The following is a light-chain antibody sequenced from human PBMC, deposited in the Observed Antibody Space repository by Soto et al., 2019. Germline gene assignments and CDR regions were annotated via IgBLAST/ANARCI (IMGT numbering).Light chain of an antibody. J-gene: IGKJ1*01. Sequence: EIVMTQTPLSSAVTLGQPASISCRSSQSLVHNDGNTYLTWFQQRPGQPPRLLLYKISNRFSGVPDRFSGSGAGTDFTPKISRVEVEDVGVYYYMQATQYPWTFGQGTKVDIK. CDR2: KIS. CDR1: QSLVHNDGNTY. V-gene: IGKV2-24*01. CDR3: MQATQYPWT.